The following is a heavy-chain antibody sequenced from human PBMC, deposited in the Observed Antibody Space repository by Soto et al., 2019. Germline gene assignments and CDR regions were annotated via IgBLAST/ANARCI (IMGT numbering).Heavy chain of an antibody. D-gene: IGHD4-4*01. CDR1: GFTFSSYS. Sequence: PGGSLRLSCAASGFTFSSYSMNWVRQAPGKGLEWVSYISSSSSTIYYADSVKGRFTISRDNAKNSLYLQMNSLRDEDTAVYYCARPPATVNLIYNYSYAMHVSALGTTVTVSS. J-gene: IGHJ6*01. CDR3: ARPPATVNLIYNYSYAMHV. V-gene: IGHV3-48*02. CDR2: ISSSSSTI.